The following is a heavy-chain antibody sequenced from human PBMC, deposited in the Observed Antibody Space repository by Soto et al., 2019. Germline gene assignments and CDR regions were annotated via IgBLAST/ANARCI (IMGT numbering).Heavy chain of an antibody. V-gene: IGHV4-39*01. CDR1: GGSISSSSYY. CDR3: ARLRFYGSGSPYHYNGMDV. D-gene: IGHD3-10*01. Sequence: PSETLSLTCTVSGGSISSSSYYWGWIRQPPGKGLEWIGSIYYSGSTYYNPSLKSRVTISVDTSKNQFSLKLSSVTAADTAVYYCARLRFYGSGSPYHYNGMDVWGQGTTVTVSS. CDR2: IYYSGST. J-gene: IGHJ6*02.